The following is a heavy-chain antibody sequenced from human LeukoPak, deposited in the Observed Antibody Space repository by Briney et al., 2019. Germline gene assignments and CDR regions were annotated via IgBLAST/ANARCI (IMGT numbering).Heavy chain of an antibody. CDR2: AYYSGTT. D-gene: IGHD3-22*01. Sequence: KSSETLSLTCSVSGGSISSTNYYWGWIRQPPGKGLEWIGSAYYSGTTYYNPSLKSRVTISVDTSKNQFSLKLSSVTATDTAVYYCARHGPSISMIVVVSFDYWGQGTLVTVSS. CDR3: ARHGPSISMIVVVSFDY. J-gene: IGHJ4*02. CDR1: GGSISSTNYY. V-gene: IGHV4-39*01.